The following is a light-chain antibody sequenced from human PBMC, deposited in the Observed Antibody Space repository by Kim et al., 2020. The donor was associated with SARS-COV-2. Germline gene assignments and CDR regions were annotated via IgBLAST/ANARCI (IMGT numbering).Light chain of an antibody. J-gene: IGKJ1*01. V-gene: IGKV3-20*01. CDR3: QQYDSSPRT. CDR2: GAS. CDR1: QSVSSSY. Sequence: DIVLTQSPGTLSLSPGERATLSCRASQSVSSSYLAWYQQKPGKAPRLLIYGASSRATDIPDRFSGSGSGTDFTLTISRLEPEDFAVYYCQQYDSSPRTFGQGTKVEIK.